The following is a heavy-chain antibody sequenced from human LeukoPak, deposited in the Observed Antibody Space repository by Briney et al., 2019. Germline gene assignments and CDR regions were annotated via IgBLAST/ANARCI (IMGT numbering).Heavy chain of an antibody. CDR1: GFTFSRYD. D-gene: IGHD3-10*01. Sequence: GGSLRLSCAASGFTFSRYDLSWVRQAPGKGQECVSVIYSGGSTYYADSVQGRFTISRDNSKNTLYLQMNSLRAEDTAVYYCARLDYGSGSYFDYWGQGTLVTVSS. CDR2: IYSGGST. V-gene: IGHV3-53*01. CDR3: ARLDYGSGSYFDY. J-gene: IGHJ4*02.